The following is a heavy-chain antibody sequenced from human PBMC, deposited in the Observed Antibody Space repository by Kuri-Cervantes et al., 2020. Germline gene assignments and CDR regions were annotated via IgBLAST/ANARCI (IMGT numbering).Heavy chain of an antibody. CDR3: ARHDTSMIHWRDRDAFDI. V-gene: IGHV3-21*01. J-gene: IGHJ3*02. Sequence: GGSLRLSCAASGFTFSSYSMNWVRQAPGKGLEWVSSISSSSSYIYYADSVKGRFTISRDNAKDSLFLQMNSLRAEDTAVYFCARHDTSMIHWRDRDAFDIWSQGTMVTVSS. D-gene: IGHD5-18*01. CDR1: GFTFSSYS. CDR2: ISSSSSYI.